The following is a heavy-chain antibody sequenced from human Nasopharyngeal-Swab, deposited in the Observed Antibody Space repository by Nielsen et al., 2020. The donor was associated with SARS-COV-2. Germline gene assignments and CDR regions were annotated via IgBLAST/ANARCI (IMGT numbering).Heavy chain of an antibody. D-gene: IGHD4-17*01. J-gene: IGHJ6*02. CDR3: ARGTEDYGGYDGGYYYGMDV. CDR1: GYTFTSYG. Sequence: ASVKVSCKASGYTFTSYGISWVRQAPGQGLEWMGWISAYNGNTNYAQKLQGRVTMTTDTSTSTAYMELRSLRSDDTAVYYCARGTEDYGGYDGGYYYGMDVWGQGTTVTVSS. CDR2: ISAYNGNT. V-gene: IGHV1-18*04.